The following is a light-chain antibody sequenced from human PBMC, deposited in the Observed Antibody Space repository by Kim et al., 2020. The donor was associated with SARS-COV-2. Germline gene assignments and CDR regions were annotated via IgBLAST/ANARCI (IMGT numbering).Light chain of an antibody. Sequence: QSALTQPASVSGSPGQSITISCTGTSSDVGGYNYVSWYQRHPDKAPKLMIYDVTNRPSGVSTRFSGSKSGNTASLTISGLQAEDEADYYCSSYTSSSTVLFDGGTQLTVL. V-gene: IGLV2-14*01. CDR1: SSDVGGYNY. CDR3: SSYTSSSTVL. CDR2: DVT. J-gene: IGLJ2*01.